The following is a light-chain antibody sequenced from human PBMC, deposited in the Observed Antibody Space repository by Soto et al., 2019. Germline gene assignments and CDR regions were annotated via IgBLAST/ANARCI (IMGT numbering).Light chain of an antibody. CDR3: SSYTSGSTWV. J-gene: IGLJ3*02. Sequence: QSALTQPASVSGSPGQSITISCTGTSSDVGAYNYVSWYQQHPGKAPKLMIYEVSHRPSGVSNRFSGSKSGNTASLTISGLQAEDEGDYYCSSYTSGSTWVFGGGTTLTVL. V-gene: IGLV2-14*01. CDR2: EVS. CDR1: SSDVGAYNY.